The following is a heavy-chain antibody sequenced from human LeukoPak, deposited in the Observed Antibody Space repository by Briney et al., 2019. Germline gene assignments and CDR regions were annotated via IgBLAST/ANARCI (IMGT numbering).Heavy chain of an antibody. J-gene: IGHJ4*02. D-gene: IGHD6-19*01. CDR2: ISWNSGSI. CDR1: GFTFDDYA. CDR3: AKEKDSSGFDY. V-gene: IGHV3-9*01. Sequence: PGGSLRLSCAASGFTFDDYAMHWVRQAPGKGLEWVSGISWNSGSIGYADSVKGRFTISRDNAKNSLYLQMNSLRAEDTALYYCAKEKDSSGFDYWGQGTLVTVSS.